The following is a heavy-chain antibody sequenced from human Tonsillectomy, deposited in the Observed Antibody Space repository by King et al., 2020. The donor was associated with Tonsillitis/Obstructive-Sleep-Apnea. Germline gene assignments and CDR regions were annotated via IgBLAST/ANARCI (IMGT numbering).Heavy chain of an antibody. CDR2: IYHSGST. J-gene: IGHJ4*02. D-gene: IGHD4-17*01. Sequence: QLHESGSGLVKPSQTLSLTCAVSGGSISSGGYSWSWIRQPPGKGLEWIGYIYHSGSTYYNPSLKSRVTISIDSSKNQFSLKLSSVTAAGTAVYYCARGDGDYEPDYWGQGTLVTVSS. CDR3: ARGDGDYEPDY. CDR1: GGSISSGGYS. V-gene: IGHV4-30-2*01.